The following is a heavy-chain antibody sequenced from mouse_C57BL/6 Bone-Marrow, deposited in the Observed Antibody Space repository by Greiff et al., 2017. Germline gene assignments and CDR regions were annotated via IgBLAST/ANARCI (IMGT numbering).Heavy chain of an antibody. V-gene: IGHV5-2*01. J-gene: IGHJ1*03. D-gene: IGHD1-1*01. CDR2: MNSDGGST. CDR3: ARHRYYSSSYGWYFDV. CDR1: EYEFPSHD. Sequence: EVKLVESGGGLVQPGESLKLSCESNEYEFPSHDMSWVRTSPEKRLELVAAMNSDGGSTYYPDTMEIRFIISRDNTKKTLYLQMSSLRSEATALYYCARHRYYSSSYGWYFDVWGTGTTVTVSS.